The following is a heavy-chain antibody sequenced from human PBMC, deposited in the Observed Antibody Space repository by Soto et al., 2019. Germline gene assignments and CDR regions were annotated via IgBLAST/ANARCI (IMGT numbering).Heavy chain of an antibody. CDR3: ARESEDLTSNFDY. J-gene: IGHJ4*02. CDR1: GFTFTRYS. CDR2: ISSTTNYI. Sequence: GSLLRTCSASGFTFTRYSMNWVRQAPGKGLEWVSSISSTTNYIYYGDSMKGRFTISRDNAKNSLYLEMNSLRAEDTAVYYCARESEDLTSNFDYWGQGTLVTVYS. V-gene: IGHV3-21*06.